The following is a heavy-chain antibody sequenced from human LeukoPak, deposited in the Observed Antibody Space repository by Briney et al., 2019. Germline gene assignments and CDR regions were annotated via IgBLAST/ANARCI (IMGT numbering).Heavy chain of an antibody. D-gene: IGHD6-13*01. CDR3: ARRVQKLVGTNWFDP. J-gene: IGHJ5*02. CDR1: GGTFSSYA. V-gene: IGHV1-2*02. Sequence: GASVKVSCRASGGTFSSYAISWVRQAPGQGLEWMGWINPNSGGTNYPQRFQGRVTMTRDTSITTAYMELNRLRSNDTAVYYCARRVQKLVGTNWFDPWGQGTLVTVSS. CDR2: INPNSGGT.